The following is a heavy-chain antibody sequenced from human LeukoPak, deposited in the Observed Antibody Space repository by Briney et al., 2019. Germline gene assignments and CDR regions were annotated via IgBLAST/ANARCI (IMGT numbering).Heavy chain of an antibody. Sequence: GGSLRLSCAASGFTFSSYGMRWVRRAPGKGLEWVAFIRYDGGNKYYADSVKGRFTISRDNSKNTLYLQMNSLRAEDTAVYYCAKDSHSGSQRVLNWFDPWGQGTLVTVSS. J-gene: IGHJ5*02. CDR1: GFTFSSYG. CDR2: IRYDGGNK. D-gene: IGHD1-26*01. V-gene: IGHV3-30*02. CDR3: AKDSHSGSQRVLNWFDP.